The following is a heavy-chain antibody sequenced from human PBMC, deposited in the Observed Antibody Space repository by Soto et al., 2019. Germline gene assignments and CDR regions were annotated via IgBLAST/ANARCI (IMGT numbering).Heavy chain of an antibody. CDR1: GASITYGGYS. Sequence: QLQLHESGSGLVKPSQTLSLTCTVSGASITYGGYSWSWIRQTPGKGLEWIGYINHLETTFYNPSFESRLTLSIDRAKNQFSLNLNSMSAADRDVYFCARGGGSDFFDYWGQGILVTVSS. V-gene: IGHV4-30-2*01. CDR2: INHLETT. D-gene: IGHD1-26*01. CDR3: ARGGGSDFFDY. J-gene: IGHJ4*02.